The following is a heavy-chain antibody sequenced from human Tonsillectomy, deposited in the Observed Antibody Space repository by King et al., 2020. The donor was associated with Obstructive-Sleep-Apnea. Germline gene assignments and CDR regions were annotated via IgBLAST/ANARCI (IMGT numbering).Heavy chain of an antibody. J-gene: IGHJ1*01. CDR2: IYYSGST. Sequence: LQLQESGPGLVKPSETLSLTCTVSGGSISSYYWSWIRQPPGKGLEWIGYIYYSGSTNYNPSLKSRVTISVDTSKNQFSLKVSSVTAADTAVYYCARGGEPEYFQHWGQGTLVTVSS. CDR3: ARGGEPEYFQH. D-gene: IGHD3-10*01. V-gene: IGHV4-59*01. CDR1: GGSISSYY.